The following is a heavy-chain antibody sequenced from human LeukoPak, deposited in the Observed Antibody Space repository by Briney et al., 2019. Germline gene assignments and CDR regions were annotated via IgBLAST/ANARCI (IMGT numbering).Heavy chain of an antibody. CDR3: ARAAVRGRTTRNCFDP. D-gene: IGHD3-10*01. V-gene: IGHV4-34*01. CDR2: INHDGST. J-gene: IGHJ5*02. Sequence: SETLSLTCAVYGGSFSGYYWSWIRQPQGKVLEWIGEINHDGSTNYNPSLKSRVTISVDTSKNQFSLRLNSLTAADTAVCYCARAAVRGRTTRNCFDPWGQGTLVTVSS. CDR1: GGSFSGYY.